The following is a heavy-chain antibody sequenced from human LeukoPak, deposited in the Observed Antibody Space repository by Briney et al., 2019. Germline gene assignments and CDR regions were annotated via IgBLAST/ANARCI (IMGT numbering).Heavy chain of an antibody. Sequence: GGSLRLSCAASGFTFSDYYMNWIRQAPGKGLEWVSYVSSSSYTNYADSVKGRFTISRDNANSSLYLQMNILRAEDTALYSCVGGRSGKNTCFDPWAREPWSPSPQ. CDR2: VSSSSYT. D-gene: IGHD1-26*01. CDR1: GFTFSDYY. V-gene: IGHV3-11*06. CDR3: VGGRSGKNTCFDP. J-gene: IGHJ5*02.